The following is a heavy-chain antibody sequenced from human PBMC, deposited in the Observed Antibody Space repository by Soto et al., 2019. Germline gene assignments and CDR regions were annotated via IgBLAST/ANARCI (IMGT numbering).Heavy chain of an antibody. Sequence: QVQLVESGGGVVQPGRSLSLSCAASGFTFSNSFMHWVRQAPGRGLEWVAAISYDGSNTYYANSVKGRFTISRDNSRDTLYLQVISLRIEDTAMYYCAKDTPLKEFDCWGQGTLVTVSS. CDR2: ISYDGSNT. CDR3: AKDTPLKEFDC. V-gene: IGHV3-30*18. CDR1: GFTFSNSF. J-gene: IGHJ4*02.